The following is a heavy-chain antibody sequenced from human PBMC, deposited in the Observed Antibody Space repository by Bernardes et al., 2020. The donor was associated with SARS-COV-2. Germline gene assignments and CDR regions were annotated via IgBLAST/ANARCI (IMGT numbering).Heavy chain of an antibody. Sequence: GSLSLSCAASGFTISSFGMHWVRPAPGKGLEWVGTIWYDGSNKYYADSVKGRFTISRDNSKNTLYLQMNSLRAEDTAVYYCAKRGDATPYYLDYWGQGTLVTVSS. D-gene: IGHD3-16*01. J-gene: IGHJ4*02. CDR1: GFTISSFG. V-gene: IGHV3-33*03. CDR2: IWYDGSNK. CDR3: AKRGDATPYYLDY.